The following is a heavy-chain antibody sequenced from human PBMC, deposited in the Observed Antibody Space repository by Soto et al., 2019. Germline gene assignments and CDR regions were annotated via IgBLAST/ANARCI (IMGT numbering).Heavy chain of an antibody. CDR1: GFTFSSYS. V-gene: IGHV3-21*01. J-gene: IGHJ4*02. Sequence: EVQLVESGGGLVKPGGSLRLSCAASGFTFSSYSMNWVRQAPGKGLEWVSSISSSSSYIYYADSVKGRFTISRDNAKNSLYLQMNSPRAEDTAVYYCARENWNAYFDYWGQGTLVTVSS. CDR2: ISSSSSYI. D-gene: IGHD1-1*01. CDR3: ARENWNAYFDY.